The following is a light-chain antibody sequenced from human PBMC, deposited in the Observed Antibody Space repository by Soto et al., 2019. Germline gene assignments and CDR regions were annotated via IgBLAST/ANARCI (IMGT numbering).Light chain of an antibody. V-gene: IGKV1-33*01. Sequence: IQLTQSPSSLSASVGDRVTITCQASQYISNYLNWYQQKLGKAPKLLIYDASNLETGVPSRFSGSGSGTDFTFTISSLQPEDIATYYCQQYSHLITFGQGTRLEIK. J-gene: IGKJ5*01. CDR2: DAS. CDR3: QQYSHLIT. CDR1: QYISNY.